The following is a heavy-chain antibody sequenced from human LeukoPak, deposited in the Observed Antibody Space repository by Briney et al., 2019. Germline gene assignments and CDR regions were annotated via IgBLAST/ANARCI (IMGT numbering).Heavy chain of an antibody. D-gene: IGHD4-11*01. CDR1: IGSISIYY. Sequence: PSETLSLTCTVSIGSISIYYWSWIRQPPGKGLEWIGNIYYSGSTSFNPSLKSRVTLSVDTSKNQFSLKLTSVTAADKAVYHCARYSNALDYWGQGALVTVSS. V-gene: IGHV4-59*01. CDR3: ARYSNALDY. J-gene: IGHJ4*02. CDR2: IYYSGST.